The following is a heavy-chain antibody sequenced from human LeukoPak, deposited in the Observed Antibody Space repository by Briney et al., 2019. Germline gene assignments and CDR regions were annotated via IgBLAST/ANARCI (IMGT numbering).Heavy chain of an antibody. CDR3: ARVSSGWSGDFDY. Sequence: GGSLRLSCAASGFTFSSYEMNWVRQAPGKGLEWVSYISSSGSTIYYADSVKGRFTISRDNAKNSLYLQMNSLRAEDTAVYYCARVSSGWSGDFDYWGQGTLVTVSS. J-gene: IGHJ4*02. D-gene: IGHD6-19*01. V-gene: IGHV3-48*03. CDR1: GFTFSSYE. CDR2: ISSSGSTI.